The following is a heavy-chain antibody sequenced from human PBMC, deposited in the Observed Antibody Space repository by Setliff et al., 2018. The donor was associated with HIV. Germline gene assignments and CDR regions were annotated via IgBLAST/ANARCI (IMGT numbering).Heavy chain of an antibody. J-gene: IGHJ4*02. Sequence: ASVKVSCKASGYTFTSYGISWVRQAPGQGLEWMGWISAYNGNTNYAQKLQGRVTMTTDTSTSTAHMELRSLTSKDTAAYYCTRGALYGLFEFWGPGTLVTVSS. V-gene: IGHV1-18*01. D-gene: IGHD3-10*01. CDR2: ISAYNGNT. CDR3: TRGALYGLFEF. CDR1: GYTFTSYG.